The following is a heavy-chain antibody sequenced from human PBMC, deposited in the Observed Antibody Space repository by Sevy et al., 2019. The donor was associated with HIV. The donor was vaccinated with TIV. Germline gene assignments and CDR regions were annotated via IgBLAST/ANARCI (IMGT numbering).Heavy chain of an antibody. CDR3: AKEGPGETLQQWLVKEDHAFDI. V-gene: IGHV3-9*01. D-gene: IGHD6-19*01. J-gene: IGHJ3*02. CDR2: ISWNSGSI. Sequence: GGSLRLSCAASGFTFDDYAMHWVRQAPGKGLEWVSGISWNSGSIGYADSVKGRFTISRDNAKNSLYLQMNSLRAEDTALYYCAKEGPGETLQQWLVKEDHAFDIWGQGTMVTVSS. CDR1: GFTFDDYA.